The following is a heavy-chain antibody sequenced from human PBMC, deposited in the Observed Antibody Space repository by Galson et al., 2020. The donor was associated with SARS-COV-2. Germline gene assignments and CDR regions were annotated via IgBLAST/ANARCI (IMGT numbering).Heavy chain of an antibody. CDR1: GGSISSSSYY. CDR2: IYYSGST. D-gene: IGHD3-3*01. Sequence: SETLSLTCTVSGGSISSSSYYWGWIRQPPGKGLEWIGSIYYSGSTNYNPSLKSRVTISVDTSKNQFSLKLSSVTAADTAVYYCARFPPQLTIFGVVENPWGQGTLVTVSS. V-gene: IGHV4-39*07. J-gene: IGHJ4*02. CDR3: ARFPPQLTIFGVVENP.